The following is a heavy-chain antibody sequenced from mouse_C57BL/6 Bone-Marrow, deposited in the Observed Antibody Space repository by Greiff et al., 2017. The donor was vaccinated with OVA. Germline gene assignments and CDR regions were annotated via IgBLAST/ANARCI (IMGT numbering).Heavy chain of an antibody. CDR2: IYPGSGST. CDR3: ATPDSSGRYFDY. V-gene: IGHV1-55*01. Sequence: VKLQQPGAELVKPGASVKMSCKASGYTFTSYWITWVKQRPGQGLEWIGDIYPGSGSTNYNEKFKSKATLTVDTSSSTAYMQLSSLTSEDSAVYYCATPDSSGRYFDYWGQGTTLTVSS. D-gene: IGHD3-2*02. CDR1: GYTFTSYW. J-gene: IGHJ2*01.